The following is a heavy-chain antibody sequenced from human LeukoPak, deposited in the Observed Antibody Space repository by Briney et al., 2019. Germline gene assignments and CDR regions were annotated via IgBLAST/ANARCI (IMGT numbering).Heavy chain of an antibody. CDR1: GFTFSSYW. Sequence: GGSLRLSCVASGFTFSSYWMSWVRQAPGKGLEWVANIKQDGSEKYYVDSVKGRFTISRDNAKNSLYLQMNSLRAEDTAVYYCATIDSGSYPYDYWGQGTLVTVSS. J-gene: IGHJ4*02. CDR3: ATIDSGSYPYDY. D-gene: IGHD1-26*01. CDR2: IKQDGSEK. V-gene: IGHV3-7*01.